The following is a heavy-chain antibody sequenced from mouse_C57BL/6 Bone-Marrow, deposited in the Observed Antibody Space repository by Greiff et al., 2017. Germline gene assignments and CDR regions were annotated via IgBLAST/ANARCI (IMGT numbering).Heavy chain of an antibody. CDR1: GYSFTGYY. V-gene: IGHV1-42*01. D-gene: IGHD2-4*01. J-gene: IGHJ3*01. CDR3: ARSGDYVAY. Sequence: EVKLMESGPELVKPGASVKISCKASGYSFTGYYMNWVKQSPEKSLEWIGEINPSTGGTTYNQKFKAKATLTVDKSSSTAYMQLKSLTSEDSAVYYCARSGDYVAYWGQGTLVTVSA. CDR2: INPSTGGT.